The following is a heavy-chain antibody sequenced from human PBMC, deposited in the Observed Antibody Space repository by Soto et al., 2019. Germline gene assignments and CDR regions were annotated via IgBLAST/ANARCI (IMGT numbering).Heavy chain of an antibody. J-gene: IGHJ4*02. CDR1: GFTFSNYW. CDR2: ISFDGRST. CDR3: ARDDGGSWL. Sequence: EVQLVESGGGLAQPGESLRLSCAASGFTFSNYWMHWVRQAPGKGLVWVSRISFDGRSTMYADSVKGRFTISRDNAKNSLYLQMNSLRAEDTAVYYCARDDGGSWLWGQGTLVTVSS. D-gene: IGHD2-15*01. V-gene: IGHV3-74*03.